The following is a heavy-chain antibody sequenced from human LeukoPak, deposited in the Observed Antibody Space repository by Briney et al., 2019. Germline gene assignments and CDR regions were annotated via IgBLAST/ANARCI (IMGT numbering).Heavy chain of an antibody. V-gene: IGHV4-34*01. J-gene: IGHJ3*01. CDR1: GGPFSGYY. Sequence: SETLSLTCAVYGGPFSGYYWSWIRQPPGKGLEWIGEINHSGSTNYNPSLKSRVTISVDTSKSQFTLKLRSVTAADTALYYCVRQIGACAFDVWGQGTKVSVSS. CDR2: INHSGST. D-gene: IGHD3-3*01. CDR3: VRQIGACAFDV.